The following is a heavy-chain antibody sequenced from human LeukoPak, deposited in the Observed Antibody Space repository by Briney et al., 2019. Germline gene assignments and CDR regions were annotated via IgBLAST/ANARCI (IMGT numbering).Heavy chain of an antibody. CDR2: IIPIFGTA. J-gene: IGHJ4*02. CDR3: ARGKFGELLFDY. V-gene: IGHV1-69*05. D-gene: IGHD3-10*01. Sequence: SVKVSCKASGGTFSSYAISWVRQAPGQGLEWMGGIIPIFGTANYAQKFQGRVTITTDESASTAYMELSSLRSEDTAVYYCARGKFGELLFDYWGQGTLVTVSS. CDR1: GGTFSSYA.